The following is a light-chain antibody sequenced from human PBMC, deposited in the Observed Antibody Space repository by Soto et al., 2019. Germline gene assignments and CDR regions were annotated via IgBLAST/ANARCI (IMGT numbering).Light chain of an antibody. Sequence: EIALTQSPATLSVSPGESATLSCRASQSFSSNLAWYQQKPGQAPRLLIYGASTRATGVPARFSGSGSGTEFTLTISSLQSEDFAVYYCQQYNNWPRTFGQGTRLEIK. CDR2: GAS. CDR3: QQYNNWPRT. CDR1: QSFSSN. V-gene: IGKV3-15*01. J-gene: IGKJ5*01.